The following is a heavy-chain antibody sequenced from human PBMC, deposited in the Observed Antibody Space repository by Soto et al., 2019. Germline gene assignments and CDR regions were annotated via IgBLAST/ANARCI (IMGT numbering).Heavy chain of an antibody. CDR3: AHSAGINDNWNGGYSDS. V-gene: IGHV2-5*02. J-gene: IGHJ4*02. CDR2: IYWDDDK. CDR1: GFSLNARPVG. D-gene: IGHD1-1*01. Sequence: QITLKESGPPRVKPTQTLTLTCTFSGFSLNARPVGVGWIRQPPGKALERLALIYWDDDKRYSPSLQSRITNTDATSKSGVALSMSGTDPVDTAIYYCAHSAGINDNWNGGYSDSCGKGALVTVST.